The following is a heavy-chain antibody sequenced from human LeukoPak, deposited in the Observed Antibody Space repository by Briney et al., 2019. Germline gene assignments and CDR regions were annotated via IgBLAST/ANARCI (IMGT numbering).Heavy chain of an antibody. CDR1: GFTFSSYG. CDR3: ARDGEDVLRFLEWLLYPDY. V-gene: IGHV3-30*03. J-gene: IGHJ4*02. CDR2: ISYDGSNK. D-gene: IGHD3-3*01. Sequence: GGSLRLSCAASGFTFSSYGMHWVRQAPGKGLEWVAVISYDGSNKYYADSVKGRFTISRDNSKNTLYLQMNSLRAEDTAVYYCARDGEDVLRFLEWLLYPDYWGQGTLVTVSS.